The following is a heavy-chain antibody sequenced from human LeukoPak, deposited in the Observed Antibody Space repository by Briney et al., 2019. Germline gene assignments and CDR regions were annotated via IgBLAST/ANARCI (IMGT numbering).Heavy chain of an antibody. CDR1: GYSFTSYW. D-gene: IGHD4-23*01. V-gene: IGHV5-51*01. CDR3: ARQHDYGGNPRLEFFDY. J-gene: IGHJ4*02. Sequence: GESLKISCKDSGYSFTSYWIGWVRQMPGKGLEWMGIIYPGDSDTRYSPSFQGQVTISADKSISTAYLQWSSLKASDTAMYYCARQHDYGGNPRLEFFDYWGQGTLVTVSS. CDR2: IYPGDSDT.